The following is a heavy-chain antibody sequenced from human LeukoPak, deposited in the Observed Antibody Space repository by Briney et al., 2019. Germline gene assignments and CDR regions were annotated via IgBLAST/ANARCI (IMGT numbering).Heavy chain of an antibody. Sequence: SETLSLTCTVSGYSISSGYYWGWIRQPPGKGLEWIGSIYHSGSTYYNPSLKSRVTISVDTSENQFSLKLSSVTAADTAVCYCARVRGTWIQLWLSGYYYYYMDVWGKGTTVTVSS. CDR3: ARVRGTWIQLWLSGYYYYYMDV. V-gene: IGHV4-38-2*02. J-gene: IGHJ6*03. CDR2: IYHSGST. D-gene: IGHD5-18*01. CDR1: GYSISSGYY.